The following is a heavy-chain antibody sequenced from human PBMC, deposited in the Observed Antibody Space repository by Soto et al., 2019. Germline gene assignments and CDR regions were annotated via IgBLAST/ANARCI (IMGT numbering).Heavy chain of an antibody. Sequence: GASVKVSCKASGYTFTGYYMHWVRQAPGQGLEWMGWINPNSGGTNYAQKFQGWVTMTRDTSISTAYMELSRLRSDDTAVYYCARAGTIYGGNSIYYYYGMDVWGQGTTVTVSS. CDR2: INPNSGGT. CDR1: GYTFTGYY. J-gene: IGHJ6*02. D-gene: IGHD4-17*01. V-gene: IGHV1-2*04. CDR3: ARAGTIYGGNSIYYYYGMDV.